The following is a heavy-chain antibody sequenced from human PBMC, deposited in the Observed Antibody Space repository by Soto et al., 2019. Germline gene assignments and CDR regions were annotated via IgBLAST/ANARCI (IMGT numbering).Heavy chain of an antibody. J-gene: IGHJ6*02. CDR2: INHSGST. D-gene: IGHD3-10*01. Sequence: KPSETLSLTCAVYGGSFSGYYWSWIRQPPGKGLEWIGEINHSGSTNYNPSLKSRVTISVDTSKNQFSLKLCSVTAADTAVYYCARAHAVHYYGSGSYYLGTYYYYGMDVWGQGTTVTVSS. CDR1: GGSFSGYY. CDR3: ARAHAVHYYGSGSYYLGTYYYYGMDV. V-gene: IGHV4-34*01.